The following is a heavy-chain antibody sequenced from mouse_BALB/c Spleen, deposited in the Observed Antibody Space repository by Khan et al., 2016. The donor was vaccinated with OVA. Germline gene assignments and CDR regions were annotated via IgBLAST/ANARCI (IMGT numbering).Heavy chain of an antibody. V-gene: IGHV3-2*02. CDR2: ISYSGNT. CDR3: ARVYGGDFDY. D-gene: IGHD1-1*01. J-gene: IGHJ2*01. Sequence: EVQLVESGPGLVKPSQSLTCTVTGYSITSDYAWNWIRQFPGNKLEWMGFISYSGNTNYNPSLKSRISITRDTSKNQFFLQLNSVTTEDTATYYCARVYGGDFDYWGQGTTRTVSS. CDR1: GYSITSDYA.